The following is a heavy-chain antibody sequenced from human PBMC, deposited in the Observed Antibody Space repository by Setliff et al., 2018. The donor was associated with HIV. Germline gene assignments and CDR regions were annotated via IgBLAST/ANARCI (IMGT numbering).Heavy chain of an antibody. CDR1: GGSISSGGYS. V-gene: IGHV4-30-2*01. CDR3: SRSEAYYDSSGYDY. J-gene: IGHJ4*01. Sequence: SETLSLTCAVSGGSISSGGYSWSWIRQPPGKGLEWIGYMCNSGRTYYNPSLKIRVTISVARSKNQFALKLSSVTAADTAVYYCSRSEAYYDSSGYDYWGHGTLVTVSS. CDR2: MCNSGRT. D-gene: IGHD3-22*01.